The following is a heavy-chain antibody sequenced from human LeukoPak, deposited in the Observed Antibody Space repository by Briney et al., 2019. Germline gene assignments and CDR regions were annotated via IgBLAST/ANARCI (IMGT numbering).Heavy chain of an antibody. CDR3: ARGPTRANSSDY. CDR2: IKQDGSEK. V-gene: IGHV3-7*01. J-gene: IGHJ4*02. CDR1: GFTFSSYW. D-gene: IGHD2/OR15-2a*01. Sequence: PGGSLRLSCAASGFTFSSYWMSWVRQAPGKGLEWVANIKQDGSEKYYVDSVKGRFTISRDNAKNSLYLQMNSLRVEDTALYYCARGPTRANSSDYWGQGTLVTVSS.